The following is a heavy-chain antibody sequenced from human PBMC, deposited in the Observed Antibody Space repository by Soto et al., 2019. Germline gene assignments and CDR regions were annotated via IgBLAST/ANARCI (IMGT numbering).Heavy chain of an antibody. CDR1: GGSISSGGYY. CDR3: ARTTPYCSSTSCYAEVSSYYYRDV. Sequence: PSETLSLTCTVSGGSISSGGYYWSWIRQHPGKGLEWIGYIYYSGSTYYNPSLKSRVTISVDTSKNQFSLKLSSVTAADTAVYYCARTTPYCSSTSCYAEVSSYYYRDVWGKGTTVTVSS. J-gene: IGHJ6*03. D-gene: IGHD2-2*01. CDR2: IYYSGST. V-gene: IGHV4-31*03.